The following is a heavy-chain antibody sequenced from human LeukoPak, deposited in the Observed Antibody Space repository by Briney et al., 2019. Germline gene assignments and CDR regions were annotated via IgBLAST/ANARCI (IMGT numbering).Heavy chain of an antibody. CDR3: ARGVPGWGYYYMDV. CDR1: GGSISSGGYS. V-gene: IGHV4-30-2*01. J-gene: IGHJ6*03. CDR2: IYHSGST. D-gene: IGHD2-2*01. Sequence: PSETLSLTCAVSGGSISSGGYSWSWIRQPPGKGLEWIGYIYHSGSTYYNPSLKSRVTISVDRSKNQFSLKLSSVTAADTAVYYCARGVPGWGYYYMDVWGKGTTVTVSS.